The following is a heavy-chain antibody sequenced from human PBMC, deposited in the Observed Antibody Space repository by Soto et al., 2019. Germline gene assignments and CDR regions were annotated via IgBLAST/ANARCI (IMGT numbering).Heavy chain of an antibody. V-gene: IGHV3-30*04. CDR1: GFTFSSYA. CDR3: ARWGNWKVADN. J-gene: IGHJ4*02. CDR2: ISYDGSTK. Sequence: QVQLVESGGGVGQPGRSLRLSCAASGFTFSSYAMHWVRQAPGKGLEWVAVISYDGSTKYYADSVRGRFTISRDNSNNMLYLEMNRLRVEDTAIYYCARWGNWKVADNWGQGTLVTVSS. D-gene: IGHD3-16*01.